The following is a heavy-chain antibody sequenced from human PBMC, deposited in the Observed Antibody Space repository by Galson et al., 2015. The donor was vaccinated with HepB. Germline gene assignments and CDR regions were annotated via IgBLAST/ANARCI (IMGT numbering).Heavy chain of an antibody. V-gene: IGHV3-30-3*01. CDR3: ARDLNYYGSGSYYNYFDY. Sequence: SLRLSCAASGFSLSTYWMTWVRQAPGKGLEWVAVISYDGSNKYYADSVKGRFTISRDNSKNTLYLQMNSLRAEDTAVYYCARDLNYYGSGSYYNYFDYWGQGTLVTVSS. CDR2: ISYDGSNK. D-gene: IGHD3-10*01. CDR1: GFSLSTYW. J-gene: IGHJ4*02.